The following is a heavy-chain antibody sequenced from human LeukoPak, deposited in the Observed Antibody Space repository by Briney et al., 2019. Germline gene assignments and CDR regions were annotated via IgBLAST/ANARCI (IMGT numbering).Heavy chain of an antibody. Sequence: SETLSLTCAVSGVSFDDYYWSWVRQTPGKGLEWLGEINHSGYTNDSPSLRSRVTLSIDTSRKQFSLNLKSVTVADAGIYYCTRMTTGHDYWGQGTLVTVSS. CDR2: INHSGYT. CDR1: GVSFDDYY. J-gene: IGHJ4*02. CDR3: TRMTTGHDY. V-gene: IGHV4-34*01. D-gene: IGHD4-17*01.